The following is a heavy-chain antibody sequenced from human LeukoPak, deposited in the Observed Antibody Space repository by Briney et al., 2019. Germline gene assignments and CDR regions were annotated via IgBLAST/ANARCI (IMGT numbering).Heavy chain of an antibody. CDR2: IIPIFGTA. Sequence: SVTVSCKASGGTFSSYAISWVRQAPGQGLEWMGGIIPIFGTANYAQKFQGRVTITADESTSTAYMELSSLRSEDTAVYYCALADYDFWSGYPAPYYYYGMDVWGQGTTVTVSS. CDR3: ALADYDFWSGYPAPYYYYGMDV. D-gene: IGHD3-3*01. V-gene: IGHV1-69*13. J-gene: IGHJ6*02. CDR1: GGTFSSYA.